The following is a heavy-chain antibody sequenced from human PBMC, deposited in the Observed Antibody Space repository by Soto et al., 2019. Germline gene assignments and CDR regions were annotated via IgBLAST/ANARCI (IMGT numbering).Heavy chain of an antibody. Sequence: GESLKISCKGSGYSFTSYWISWVRQMPGKGLEWMGRIDPSDSYTNYSPSFQGHVTISADKSISTAYLQWSSLKASDTAMYYCARDKAYYSGNAGYYYYGFDVWGQGTTVTVSS. J-gene: IGHJ6*02. V-gene: IGHV5-10-1*01. D-gene: IGHD3-10*01. CDR2: IDPSDSYT. CDR1: GYSFTSYW. CDR3: ARDKAYYSGNAGYYYYGFDV.